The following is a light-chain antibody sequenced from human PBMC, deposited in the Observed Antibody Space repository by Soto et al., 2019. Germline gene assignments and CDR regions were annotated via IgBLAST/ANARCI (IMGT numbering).Light chain of an antibody. CDR3: QQYGSSPLIT. J-gene: IGKJ5*01. CDR2: GVS. Sequence: EIVLTQFPRTLSLSPGQRATLSCRASQRLSASDIAWYQQKPGQAPKFLIYGVSSRATGIPDRSSGSGSGTDFTLTISRLEPEDFAVYHCQQYGSSPLITFGQGTRLEIK. CDR1: QRLSASD. V-gene: IGKV3-20*01.